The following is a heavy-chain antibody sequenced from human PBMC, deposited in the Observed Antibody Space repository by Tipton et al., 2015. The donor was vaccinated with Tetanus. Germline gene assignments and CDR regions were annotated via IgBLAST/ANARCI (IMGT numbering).Heavy chain of an antibody. V-gene: IGHV4-39*07. D-gene: IGHD3-10*01. CDR3: ARGVWFGPGPRYYFDY. J-gene: IGHJ4*02. CDR2: IYYSGVA. CDR1: GVSITNTNYY. Sequence: TLSLTCTVSGVSITNTNYYWGWIRQAPGMGPEWIATIYYSGVAHYNPSLKSRVTISVDTSKSQFSLKMTSVTAADTAVYFCARGVWFGPGPRYYFDYWGQGTLVTVSS.